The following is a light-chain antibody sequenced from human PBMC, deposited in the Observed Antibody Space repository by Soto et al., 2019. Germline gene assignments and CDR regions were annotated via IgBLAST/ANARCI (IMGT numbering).Light chain of an antibody. CDR1: SSDVSGYNY. CDR3: SSYTSSSTLNV. Sequence: QSARTQPASVSGSPGQSITISCTGTSSDVSGYNYVSWYQQHPGKAPKLMIYDVSNRPSGVSNRFSGSKSGNTASLTISGLQAEDEADYYCSSYTSSSTLNVFGTGTKVTVL. J-gene: IGLJ1*01. CDR2: DVS. V-gene: IGLV2-14*01.